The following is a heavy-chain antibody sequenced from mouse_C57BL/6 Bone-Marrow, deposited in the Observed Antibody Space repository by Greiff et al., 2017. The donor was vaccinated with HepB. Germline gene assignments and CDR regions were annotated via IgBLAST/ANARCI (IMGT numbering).Heavy chain of an antibody. Sequence: QVHVKQSGAELATPGASVKMSCKASGYTFTSYTMHWVKQRPGQGLEWIGYINPSSGYTKYNQKFKDKATLTADKSSSTAYMQLSSLTSEDSAVYYCARYGGEGFAYWGQGTLVTVSA. V-gene: IGHV1-4*01. CDR3: ARYGGEGFAY. CDR1: GYTFTSYT. J-gene: IGHJ3*01. D-gene: IGHD1-1*02. CDR2: INPSSGYT.